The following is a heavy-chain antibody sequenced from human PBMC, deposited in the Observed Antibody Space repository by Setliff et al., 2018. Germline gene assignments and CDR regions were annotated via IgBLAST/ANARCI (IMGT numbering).Heavy chain of an antibody. CDR2: IYHSGST. Sequence: LSLTCAVSGYSISSGYYWGWIRQPPGKGLEWIGSIYHSGSTYYNPSLESRVTISVDTSKNQFSLKLSSVTAADTAVYYCARLWRRIQQIDYWGQGTLVTV. CDR1: GYSISSGYY. CDR3: ARLWRRIQQIDY. D-gene: IGHD3-10*01. V-gene: IGHV4-38-2*01. J-gene: IGHJ4*02.